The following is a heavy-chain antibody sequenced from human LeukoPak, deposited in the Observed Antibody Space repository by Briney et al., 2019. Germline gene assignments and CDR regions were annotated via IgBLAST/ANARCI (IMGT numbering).Heavy chain of an antibody. Sequence: GGSLRLSCAASGFTFSSYAMHWVRQAPGKGLKWVAAISYDGSNKYYADSVKGRFTISRDNSKNTLYLQMNSLRAEDTAVYYCAKEFSKVVTGAFDIWGQGTMVTVSS. CDR3: AKEFSKVVTGAFDI. CDR2: ISYDGSNK. V-gene: IGHV3-30-3*01. CDR1: GFTFSSYA. D-gene: IGHD2-21*02. J-gene: IGHJ3*02.